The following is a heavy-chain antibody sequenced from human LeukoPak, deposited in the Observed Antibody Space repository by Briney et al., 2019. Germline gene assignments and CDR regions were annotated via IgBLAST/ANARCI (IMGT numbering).Heavy chain of an antibody. V-gene: IGHV3-48*03. Sequence: PGGSLRLSCAASGFTFSSYEMNWVRQAPGKGLEWVSYISSSGSTIYYADSVKGRFTISRDNAKNSLYLQMNSLRAEDTAVYYCAKDRRIAVAGHYYYGMDVWGQGTTVTVSS. CDR2: ISSSGSTI. D-gene: IGHD6-19*01. J-gene: IGHJ6*02. CDR3: AKDRRIAVAGHYYYGMDV. CDR1: GFTFSSYE.